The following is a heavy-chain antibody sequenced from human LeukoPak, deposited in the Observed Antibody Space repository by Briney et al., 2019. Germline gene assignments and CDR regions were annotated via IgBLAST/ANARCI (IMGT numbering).Heavy chain of an antibody. CDR3: ASWYYDSSGQGYYFDY. J-gene: IGHJ4*02. V-gene: IGHV4-4*02. Sequence: PSETLSLTCAVSGGSISSSNWWSWVRQPPGKGLEWIGEIYHSGSTNYNPSLKSRVTISVDKSKNQFSLKLSSVTAADTAVYYCASWYYDSSGQGYYFDYWGQGTLVTVSS. D-gene: IGHD3-22*01. CDR1: GGSISSSNW. CDR2: IYHSGST.